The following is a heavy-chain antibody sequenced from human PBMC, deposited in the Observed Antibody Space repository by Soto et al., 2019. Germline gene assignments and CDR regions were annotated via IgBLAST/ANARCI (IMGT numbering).Heavy chain of an antibody. CDR3: AKDPGWSSWGFDY. V-gene: IGHV3-23*01. CDR2: VSGSGGST. J-gene: IGHJ4*02. D-gene: IGHD6-13*01. CDR1: GFTFSSYA. Sequence: EVQLLESGGGLVQPGGSLRLSCAASGFTFSSYAMSWVRQAPGKGLEWVSAVSGSGGSTYYADSVKGRFTISRDNSKNTLYLQMNSLRAEDTAVYYCAKDPGWSSWGFDYWGQGTLVTVSS.